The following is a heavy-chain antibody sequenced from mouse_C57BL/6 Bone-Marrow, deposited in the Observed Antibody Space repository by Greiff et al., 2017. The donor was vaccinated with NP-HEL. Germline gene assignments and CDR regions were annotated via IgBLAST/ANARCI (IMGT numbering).Heavy chain of an antibody. D-gene: IGHD1-1*01. Sequence: EVQLQQSGAELVKPGASVKLSCTASGFNIKDYYMHWVKQRTEQGLEWIGRIDPEDGETKYAPKFQGKATITADPSSNTAYLQLSSLTSEDTAVYYCALMSARVVVASPYWYFDVWGTGTTVTVSS. V-gene: IGHV14-2*01. J-gene: IGHJ1*03. CDR1: GFNIKDYY. CDR3: ALMSARVVVASPYWYFDV. CDR2: IDPEDGET.